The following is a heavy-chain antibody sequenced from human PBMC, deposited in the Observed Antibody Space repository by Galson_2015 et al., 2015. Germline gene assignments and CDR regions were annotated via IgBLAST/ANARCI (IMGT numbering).Heavy chain of an antibody. V-gene: IGHV3-30-3*01. J-gene: IGHJ6*02. D-gene: IGHD1-26*01. CDR3: ASTISGSYPRYYYGMDV. CDR2: ISYDGSNK. Sequence: LRLSCAASGFTFSSYAMHWVRQAPGKGLEWVAVISYDGSNKYYADSVKGRFTISRDNSKNTLYLQMNSLRAEDTAVYYCASTISGSYPRYYYGMDVWGQGTTVTVSS. CDR1: GFTFSSYA.